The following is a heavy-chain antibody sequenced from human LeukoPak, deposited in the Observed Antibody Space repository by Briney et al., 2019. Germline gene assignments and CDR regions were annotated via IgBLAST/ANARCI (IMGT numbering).Heavy chain of an antibody. J-gene: IGHJ6*02. D-gene: IGHD6-19*01. CDR1: GGSISSYY. CDR2: IYYSWST. V-gene: IGHV4-59*01. Sequence: SETLSLTCTVSGGSISSYYWSWIRQPPGKGLEGIGYIYYSWSTNYSPSLKSRVTISLDTSKNQFSLKLSSVTAADTAVYYCARGLIYTSGWNGMDVWGQGTTVTVSS. CDR3: ARGLIYTSGWNGMDV.